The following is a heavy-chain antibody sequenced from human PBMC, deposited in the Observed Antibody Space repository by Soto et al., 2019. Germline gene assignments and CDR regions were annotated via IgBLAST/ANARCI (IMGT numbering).Heavy chain of an antibody. CDR1: GGSISSGDYY. V-gene: IGHV4-30-4*01. D-gene: IGHD6-25*01. CDR2: IFYPGSP. CDR3: AGEPKGGPAAGAIEI. J-gene: IGHJ3*02. Sequence: QVQLQESGPGLVKPSQTLSLTCTVSGGSISSGDYYWTWIRQPPGKGLEWFGFIFYPGSPYSNPPLQSRLATSVDTSKNPSSLNLTSVTAADTAVYFCAGEPKGGPAAGAIEIWGQGTMVTVSS.